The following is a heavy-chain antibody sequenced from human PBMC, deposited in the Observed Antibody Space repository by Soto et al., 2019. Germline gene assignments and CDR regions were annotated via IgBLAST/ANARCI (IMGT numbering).Heavy chain of an antibody. CDR3: ARDSRTPSSEQLWAVNCFDP. J-gene: IGHJ5*02. V-gene: IGHV1-3*01. Sequence: GASVKVSCKASGYTFTSYAMHWVRQAPGQRLEWMGWINAGNGNTKYSQKFQGRVTITRDTSASTAYMELNSLGSEDTAVYYCARDSRTPSSEQLWAVNCFDPWGQGTLVTVSS. CDR2: INAGNGNT. D-gene: IGHD2-21*01. CDR1: GYTFTSYA.